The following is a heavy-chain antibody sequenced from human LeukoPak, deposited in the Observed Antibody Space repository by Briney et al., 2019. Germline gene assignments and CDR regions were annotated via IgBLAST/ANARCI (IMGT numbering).Heavy chain of an antibody. CDR3: ARDSPGYYYDSSGYYASDAFDI. Sequence: GASVKVSCKASGGTFSSYAISWVRQAPGQGLEWMGGIIPIFGTANYAQKFQGRVTITTDESTSTAYMELSSLRSEDTAVYYCARDSPGYYYDSSGYYASDAFDIWGQGTMVTVSS. D-gene: IGHD3-22*01. CDR2: IIPIFGTA. CDR1: GGTFSSYA. J-gene: IGHJ3*02. V-gene: IGHV1-69*05.